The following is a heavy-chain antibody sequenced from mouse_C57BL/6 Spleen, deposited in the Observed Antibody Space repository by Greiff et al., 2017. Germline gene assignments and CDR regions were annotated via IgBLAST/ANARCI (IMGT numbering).Heavy chain of an antibody. CDR2: ISSGGSYT. CDR1: GFTFSSYG. V-gene: IGHV5-6*01. J-gene: IGHJ2*01. Sequence: EVKVVESGGDLVKPGGSLQLSCAASGFTFSSYGMSWVRQTPDKRLEWVATISSGGSYTYYPDSVKGRFTISRDNAKNTLYLQMSSLKSEDTAMYYCATLITTVVYFDYWGQGTTLTVSS. CDR3: ATLITTVVYFDY. D-gene: IGHD1-1*01.